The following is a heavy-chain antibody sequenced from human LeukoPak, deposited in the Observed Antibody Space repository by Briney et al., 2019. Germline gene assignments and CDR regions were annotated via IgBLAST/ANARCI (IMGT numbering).Heavy chain of an antibody. CDR3: ARVSVELSNWFDP. Sequence: PSQTLSLTCTVSGGSISSGDYYWSWIRQPPGKGLEWIGYIYYSGSNYYNPSLKSRVTISVDTSKNQFSLKLSSVTAADTAVYYCARVSVELSNWFDPWGQGTLVTVSS. V-gene: IGHV4-30-4*08. CDR1: GGSISSGDYY. J-gene: IGHJ5*02. CDR2: IYYSGSN. D-gene: IGHD4-23*01.